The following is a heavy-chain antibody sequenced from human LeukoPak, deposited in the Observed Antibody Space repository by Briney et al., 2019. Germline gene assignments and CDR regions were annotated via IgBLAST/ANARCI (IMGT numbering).Heavy chain of an antibody. CDR3: ARGISSWYGDAFDI. CDR1: GFTFDDYG. J-gene: IGHJ3*02. CDR2: INWNGGST. V-gene: IGHV3-20*01. Sequence: PGGSLRFSCAASGFTFDDYGMSWVRQAPGKGLEWVSGINWNGGSTGYADSVKGRFTISRDNAKNSLYLQMNSLRAEDTALYHCARGISSWYGDAFDIRGQGTMVTVSS. D-gene: IGHD6-13*01.